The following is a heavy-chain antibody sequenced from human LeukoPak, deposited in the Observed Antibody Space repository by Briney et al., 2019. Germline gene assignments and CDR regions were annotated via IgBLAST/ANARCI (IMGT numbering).Heavy chain of an antibody. Sequence: SQTLSLTCTVSGGSISSGDYYWSWIRQPPGKGLEWIGYIYYSGSTYYNPSLKSRVTISVDTSKNQFSLKLSSVTAADTAVYYCARALDILTGYPYAYWGQGTLVTVSS. CDR2: IYYSGST. CDR3: ARALDILTGYPYAY. V-gene: IGHV4-30-4*01. D-gene: IGHD3-9*01. CDR1: GGSISSGDYY. J-gene: IGHJ4*02.